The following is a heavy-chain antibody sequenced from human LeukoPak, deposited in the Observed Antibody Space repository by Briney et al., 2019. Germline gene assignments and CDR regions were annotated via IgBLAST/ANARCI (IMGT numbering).Heavy chain of an antibody. CDR1: GFTVSSNY. CDR3: ARDGSESSSWYY. D-gene: IGHD6-13*01. J-gene: IGHJ4*02. Sequence: GGSLSLSCAASGFTVSSNYMSWVRQAPGKGLEWVSVIYSGGSTYYSDSVKGQFTISRDNSKNTLYLQRNGLRAEDTAVYYWARDGSESSSWYYCGEGTLVTVSS. CDR2: IYSGGST. V-gene: IGHV3-53*01.